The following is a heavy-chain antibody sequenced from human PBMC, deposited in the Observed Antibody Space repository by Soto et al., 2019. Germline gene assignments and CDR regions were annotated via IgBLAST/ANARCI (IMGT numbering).Heavy chain of an antibody. V-gene: IGHV1-69*04. CDR1: GYTFTSYG. D-gene: IGHD1-26*01. J-gene: IGHJ6*02. CDR3: ARISTRYGGYYYYYGMDV. Sequence: ASVKVSCKASGYTFTSYGITWVRQAPGQGLEWMGRIIPILGIANYAQKFQGRVTITADKSTSTAYMELSSLRSEDTAVYYCARISTRYGGYYYYYGMDVWGQGTTVTVSS. CDR2: IIPILGIA.